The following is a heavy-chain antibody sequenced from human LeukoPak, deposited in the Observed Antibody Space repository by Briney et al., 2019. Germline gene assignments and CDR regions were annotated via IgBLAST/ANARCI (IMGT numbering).Heavy chain of an antibody. V-gene: IGHV4-4*07. CDR3: ARVATTALYPLDYFDY. Sequence: PSETLSLTCTMSADSISSYYWSWIRQPAGKGLEWIGRIYTSESTNYNPSLKSRVTMSVDTSKNQFSLKLSSVTAADTAVYYCARVATTALYPLDYFDYWGQGILVT. D-gene: IGHD4-17*01. CDR1: ADSISSYY. J-gene: IGHJ4*02. CDR2: IYTSEST.